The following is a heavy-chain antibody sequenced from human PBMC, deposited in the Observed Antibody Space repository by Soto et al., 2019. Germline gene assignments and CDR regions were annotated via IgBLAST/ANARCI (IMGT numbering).Heavy chain of an antibody. CDR2: FDPEDGET. D-gene: IGHD2-21*02. J-gene: IGHJ6*02. CDR1: GYTLTELS. CDR3: ARDLWGYCGVDCYPLEV. Sequence: ASVKVSCKVSGYTLTELSMHWVRQAPGKGLEWMGGFDPEDGETIYAQKFQGRVTMTEDTSTDTAYMELSSLRSEDTAVYYCARDLWGYCGVDCYPLEVWGQGTTVTVSS. V-gene: IGHV1-24*01.